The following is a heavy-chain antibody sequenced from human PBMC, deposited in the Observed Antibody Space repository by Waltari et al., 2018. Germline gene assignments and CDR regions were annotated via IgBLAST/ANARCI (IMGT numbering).Heavy chain of an antibody. CDR2: FSDYGDAT. CDR3: VSRCGASTGSGVFDN. D-gene: IGHD1-26*01. J-gene: IGHJ3*02. CDR1: GFTFSGYA. V-gene: IGHV3-23*01. Sequence: EVQLLESGGGLVQPGGTLRLSCAASGFTFSGYATSWVRQTPGKGLEWLSAFSDYGDATFYADSVKGRFTISRDISGNTLYLRMNSLRAEDTAVYYCVSRCGASTGSGVFDNWGQATMVTVSS.